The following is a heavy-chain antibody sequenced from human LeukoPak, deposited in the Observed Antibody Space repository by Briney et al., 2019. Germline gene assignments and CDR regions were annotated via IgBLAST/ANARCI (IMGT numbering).Heavy chain of an antibody. CDR3: ARSLLLWFGELDY. J-gene: IGHJ4*02. CDR2: INPSGGST. V-gene: IGHV1-46*01. CDR1: GYTFTSYY. D-gene: IGHD3-10*01. Sequence: GASVKVSCKASGYTFTSYYMHWVRQAPGQGLEWMGIINPSGGSTSYAQKFQGRVTMTRDTSTSTVYMELSRLRSDDTAVYYCARSLLLWFGELDYWGQGTLVTVSS.